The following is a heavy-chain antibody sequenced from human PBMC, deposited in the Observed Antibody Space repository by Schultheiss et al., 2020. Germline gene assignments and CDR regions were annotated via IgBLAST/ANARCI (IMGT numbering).Heavy chain of an antibody. D-gene: IGHD3-3*01. CDR3: DRFSEYYDFWSGYYFDY. J-gene: IGHJ4*02. CDR2: IYYSGST. Sequence: SETLSLTCTVSGGSISSGDYYWSWIRQPPGKGLEWIGYIYYSGSTYYNPSLKSRVTISVDTSKNQFSLKLSSVTAADTAVYYCDRFSEYYDFWSGYYFDYWGQGTLVTVSS. CDR1: GGSISSGDYY. V-gene: IGHV4-30-4*01.